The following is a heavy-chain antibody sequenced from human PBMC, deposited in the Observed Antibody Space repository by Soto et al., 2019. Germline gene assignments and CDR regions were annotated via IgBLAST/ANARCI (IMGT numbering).Heavy chain of an antibody. D-gene: IGHD3-22*01. Sequence: ASVKVSCKASGYTFTSYDINWVRQATGQGLEWMGWMNPNSGNTGYAQKFQGRVTITADKSTSTAYMELSSLRSEDTAVYYCARENLSGVVVIGLLYYGMDVWGQGTTVTVSS. J-gene: IGHJ6*02. CDR3: ARENLSGVVVIGLLYYGMDV. V-gene: IGHV1-8*01. CDR2: MNPNSGNT. CDR1: GYTFTSYD.